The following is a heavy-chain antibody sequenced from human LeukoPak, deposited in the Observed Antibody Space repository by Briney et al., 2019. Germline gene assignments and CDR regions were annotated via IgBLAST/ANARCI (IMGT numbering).Heavy chain of an antibody. V-gene: IGHV3-49*04. J-gene: IGHJ4*02. CDR1: GFTFSSSW. D-gene: IGHD2-2*01. CDR2: IRSKAYGGTT. Sequence: TEGSLRLSCVASGFTFSSSWMSWVRQAPGKGLEWVGFIRSKAYGGTTENAASVKGRFTISRDDSKSIAYLQMNSLKTEDTAVYYCARGGVYCSSVSCSVDYWGQGILVTVSS. CDR3: ARGGVYCSSVSCSVDY.